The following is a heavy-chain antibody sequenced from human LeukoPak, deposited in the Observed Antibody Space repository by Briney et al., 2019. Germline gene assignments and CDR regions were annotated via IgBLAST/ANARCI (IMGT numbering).Heavy chain of an antibody. CDR2: MSHSGST. D-gene: IGHD2-21*01. V-gene: IGHV4-4*02. CDR3: TRNAAYCLDY. J-gene: IGHJ4*02. CDR1: GRSISSGYW. Sequence: SETLSLTCAVSGRSISSGYWWSWVRQPPGKGLEWIGEMSHSGSTNYNPSLKSRVTISLDTSKNQFSLTLNSVTAADTAVYYCTRNAAYCLDYWGQGNPVTVSS.